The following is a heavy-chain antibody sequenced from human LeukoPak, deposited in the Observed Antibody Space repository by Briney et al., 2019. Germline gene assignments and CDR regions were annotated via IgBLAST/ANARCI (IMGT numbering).Heavy chain of an antibody. V-gene: IGHV4-31*03. CDR1: GGSISSGGYY. D-gene: IGHD5-18*01. CDR3: ARGGTRDTAMAVTHLDY. J-gene: IGHJ4*02. Sequence: SQTLSLTCTVSGGSISSGGYYWSWIRQHPGKGLEWIRYIYNSGSTYYNPSLKSRVTISVDTSKNQFSPKLSSVTAADTAVYYCARGGTRDTAMAVTHLDYWGQGTLVTVSS. CDR2: IYNSGST.